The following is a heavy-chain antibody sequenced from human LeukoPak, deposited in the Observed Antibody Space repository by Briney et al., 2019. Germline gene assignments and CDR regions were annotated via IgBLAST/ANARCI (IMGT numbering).Heavy chain of an antibody. Sequence: SETLSLTCTVSGGSISSYYWSWIRQPPGKGLEWIGHIFYTGSSNYNPSLKSRVTISLDRSKNQFSLRLTSVTAADTAVYYCARAGAWQIDPWGQGILVTVFS. J-gene: IGHJ5*02. D-gene: IGHD3-10*01. CDR3: ARAGAWQIDP. CDR2: IFYTGSS. CDR1: GGSISSYY. V-gene: IGHV4-59*01.